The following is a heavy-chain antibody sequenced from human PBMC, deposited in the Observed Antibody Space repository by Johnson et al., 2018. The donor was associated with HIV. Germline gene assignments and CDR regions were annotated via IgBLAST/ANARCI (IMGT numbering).Heavy chain of an antibody. CDR3: AKCRGLGARGAFDI. V-gene: IGHV3-30*18. D-gene: IGHD5-12*01. CDR1: EFTFGRFS. Sequence: VQLVESGGGVVQPGRSLRLSCAAPEFTFGRFSLHCVRQAPGKGLEWVAVISYDGSNKYYADSVKGRFTISRDNSKNTLYLQMSSLRAEDTAVYYCAKCRGLGARGAFDIWGQGTMVTVSS. J-gene: IGHJ3*02. CDR2: ISYDGSNK.